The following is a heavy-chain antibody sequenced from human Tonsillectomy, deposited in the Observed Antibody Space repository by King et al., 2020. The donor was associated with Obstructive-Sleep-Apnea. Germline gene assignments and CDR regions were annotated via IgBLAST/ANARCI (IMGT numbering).Heavy chain of an antibody. CDR2: IYSGGST. V-gene: IGHV3-53*04. CDR1: GFTVSSNY. J-gene: IGHJ3*02. D-gene: IGHD3-9*01. Sequence: VQLVESGGGLVQPGGSLRLSCAASGFTVSSNYMSWVRQAPGKGLEWVSVIYSGGSTYYGDSVKGRFTISRHNSKNTLYLKMNSLRAEDTAVYYFARWGYVDWLLQGGDAFDIWGQGTLVSVSS. CDR3: ARWGYVDWLLQGGDAFDI.